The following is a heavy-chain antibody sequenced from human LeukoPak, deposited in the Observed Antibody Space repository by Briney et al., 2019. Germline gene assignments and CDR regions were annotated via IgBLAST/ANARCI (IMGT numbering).Heavy chain of an antibody. CDR2: TNSNGGST. D-gene: IGHD3-10*01. CDR3: VKDRRIVWFGELSGFDY. V-gene: IGHV3-64D*06. J-gene: IGHJ4*02. CDR1: GFTFSNYG. Sequence: GGSLRLSCSGSGFTFSNYGMHWVRQAPGKGLEYVSGTNSNGGSTYYADSVKGRFTISRDNSENTLYLQMSSLRTEDTAVYYCVKDRRIVWFGELSGFDYWGQGTLVTVSS.